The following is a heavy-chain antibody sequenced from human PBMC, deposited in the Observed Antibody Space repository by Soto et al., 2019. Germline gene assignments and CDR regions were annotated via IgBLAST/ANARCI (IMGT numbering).Heavy chain of an antibody. V-gene: IGHV3-49*04. CDR1: GLSFGENA. Sequence: EVHLVESGGGLVQPGRSLRLSCTTSGLSFGENALSWVRQAPGKGLEWLGFVRTRANGGTTEYAASVKGRFVISRDDSKSVAYLQMNSLKIDDTAVYYCGSGSPGGFWGQGTLVTVSS. D-gene: IGHD3-3*01. CDR3: GSGSPGGF. CDR2: VRTRANGGTT. J-gene: IGHJ4*02.